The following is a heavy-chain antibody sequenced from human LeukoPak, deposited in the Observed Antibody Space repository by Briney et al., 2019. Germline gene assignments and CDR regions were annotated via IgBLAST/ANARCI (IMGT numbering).Heavy chain of an antibody. CDR2: ISCSCGTT. J-gene: IGHJ4*02. CDR1: VFTFRSYA. D-gene: IGHD2-2*01. V-gene: IGHV3-23*01. CDR3: AKDAFCNTTTCYASYFDY. Sequence: PGGSLRLSCAASVFTFRSYAMSGVRQAPAKGLEWVLAISCSCGTTHYADSVKGRFTISRDRSKNTLYLQMPRLRAEDTDVYYCAKDAFCNTTTCYASYFDYWAKGTLVTVSS.